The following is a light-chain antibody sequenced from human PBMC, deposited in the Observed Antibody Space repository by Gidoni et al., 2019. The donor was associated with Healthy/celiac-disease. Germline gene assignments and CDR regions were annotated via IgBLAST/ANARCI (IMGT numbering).Light chain of an antibody. Sequence: ETVSTQSPATLSLSPGERATRSCRASQSVSSYLHWYQQKPGQAPRLLIYDAANRATGIPARFSGSGAWTDFTLTISSREPEDFAVYYCQQRSNWPPLTFGGGTKVEIK. J-gene: IGKJ4*01. CDR2: DAA. CDR1: QSVSSY. CDR3: QQRSNWPPLT. V-gene: IGKV3-11*01.